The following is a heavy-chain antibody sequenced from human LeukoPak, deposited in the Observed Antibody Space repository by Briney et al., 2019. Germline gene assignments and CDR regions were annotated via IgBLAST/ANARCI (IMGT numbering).Heavy chain of an antibody. CDR1: GYTFADHF. CDR3: AREGWEPNFDQ. Sequence: ASVKVSCKASGYTFADHFIHWVRQAPGQGLEWMGWINSSSGATNYAQNFQGRVTMTSDTSITTAYMELTSLTFNDTAVYYCAREGWEPNFDQWGQGTLVTVSS. V-gene: IGHV1-2*02. J-gene: IGHJ4*02. D-gene: IGHD1-26*01. CDR2: INSSSGAT.